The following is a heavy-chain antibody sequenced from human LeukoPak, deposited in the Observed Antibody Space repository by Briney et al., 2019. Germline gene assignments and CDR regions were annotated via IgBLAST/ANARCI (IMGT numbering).Heavy chain of an antibody. V-gene: IGHV1-69*01. J-gene: IGHJ4*02. D-gene: IGHD3-10*01. CDR3: ARTYYYGSGSYYSLDY. Sequence: GASVKVSCKASGGTSSSYAISWVRQAPGQGLEWMGGIIPIFGTANYAQKFQGRVTITADESTSTAYMELSSLRSEDTAVYYCARTYYYGSGSYYSLDYWGQGTLVTVSS. CDR2: IIPIFGTA. CDR1: GGTSSSYA.